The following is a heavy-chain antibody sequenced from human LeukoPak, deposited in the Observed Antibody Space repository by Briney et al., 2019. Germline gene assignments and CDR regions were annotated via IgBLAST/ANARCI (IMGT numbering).Heavy chain of an antibody. V-gene: IGHV3-9*01. CDR3: AKDKKRAAAPISFLDY. J-gene: IGHJ4*02. Sequence: GGFLRLSCAASGFTFDDYAMHWVRQAPGKGLEWVSGINWNSDSINYADSVKGRFTISRDNAKNSLYLQMNSLRAEDTAFYYCAKDKKRAAAPISFLDYWGQGTLVTVSS. CDR2: INWNSDSI. CDR1: GFTFDDYA. D-gene: IGHD6-13*01.